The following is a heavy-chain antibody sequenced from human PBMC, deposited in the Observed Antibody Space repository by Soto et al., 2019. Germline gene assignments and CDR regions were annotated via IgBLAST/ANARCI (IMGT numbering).Heavy chain of an antibody. CDR2: MNPNSGNT. Sequence: QVQLVQSGAEVKKPGASMKVACKASGYTFTTYDINWVRQATGQGLEWMGWMNPNSGNTGYSQKFQGRVTMTRNTSISTAYMELSSLRSEDTAVYYCAREGGDFDFWSGPVQEHHYYGMDVWGQGTTVTVSS. V-gene: IGHV1-8*01. D-gene: IGHD3-3*01. CDR3: AREGGDFDFWSGPVQEHHYYGMDV. J-gene: IGHJ6*02. CDR1: GYTFTTYD.